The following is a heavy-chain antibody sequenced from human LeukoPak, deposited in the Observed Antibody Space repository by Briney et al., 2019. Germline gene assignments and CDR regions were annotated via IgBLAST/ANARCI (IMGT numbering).Heavy chain of an antibody. V-gene: IGHV4-4*07. CDR3: ARGRGAYYDSSGYYLKDYFDY. CDR1: GGSISSYY. J-gene: IGHJ4*02. CDR2: IYTSGST. Sequence: SETLSLTCTVSGGSISSYYWSWIRQPPGKGLEWIGRIYTSGSTNYNPSLKSRVTMSVYTSKNQFSLKLSSVTAADTAVYYCARGRGAYYDSSGYYLKDYFDYWGQGTLVTVSS. D-gene: IGHD3-22*01.